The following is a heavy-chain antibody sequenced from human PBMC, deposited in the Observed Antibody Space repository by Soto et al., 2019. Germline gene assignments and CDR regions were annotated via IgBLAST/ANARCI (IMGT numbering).Heavy chain of an antibody. CDR2: NSPKSDYI. CDR1: GFIFTNYS. CDR3: ARGHDAFDI. V-gene: IGHV3-21*01. Sequence: GGSLRLSCVASGFIFTNYSMNWVRQAPGKGLEWVSSNSPKSDYIYYADSLRGRFITSRDNAKNSLYLQMNNLRPEDTAVYYCARGHDAFDIWGQGTMVTVSS. J-gene: IGHJ3*02.